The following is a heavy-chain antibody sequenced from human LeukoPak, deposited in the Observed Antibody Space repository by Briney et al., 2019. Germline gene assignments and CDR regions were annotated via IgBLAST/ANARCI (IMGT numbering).Heavy chain of an antibody. V-gene: IGHV3-9*01. CDR3: AKQGQQLDLYYFDY. CDR2: ISWNSGDI. J-gene: IGHJ4*02. CDR1: GFTFSSYA. Sequence: GGSLRLSCAASGFTFSSYAMHWVRQALGKGLEWVSGISWNSGDIAYADSVKGRFTISRDNAKNSLYLQMNSLRPEDTALYYCAKQGQQLDLYYFDYWGQGTLVTVSS. D-gene: IGHD6-13*01.